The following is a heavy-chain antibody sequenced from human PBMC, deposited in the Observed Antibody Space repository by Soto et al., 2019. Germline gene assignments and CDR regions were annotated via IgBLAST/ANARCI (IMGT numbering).Heavy chain of an antibody. CDR2: ISSSSSYI. CDR3: ARDPMYSSSESWFDP. J-gene: IGHJ5*02. Sequence: PGGSLRLSCAASGFTFSSYSMNWVRQAPGKGLEWVSSISSSSSYIYYADSVKGRFTISRDNAKNSLYLQMNSLRAEDTAVYYCARDPMYSSSESWFDPWGQGTLVTVSS. CDR1: GFTFSSYS. D-gene: IGHD6-6*01. V-gene: IGHV3-21*01.